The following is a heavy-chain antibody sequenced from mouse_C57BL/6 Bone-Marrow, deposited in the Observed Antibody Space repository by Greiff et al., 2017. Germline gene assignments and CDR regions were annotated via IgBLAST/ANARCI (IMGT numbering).Heavy chain of an antibody. D-gene: IGHD4-1*01. J-gene: IGHJ4*01. CDR1: GFTFSSYA. Sequence: EVTLVESGGGLVKPGGSLKLSCAASGFTFSSYAMSWVRQTPEKRLEWVATISDGGSYTYYPDNVKGRITISRANAKNNLYLQMSHLKSEDTAMYYCAREWGLTSYAIDYWGQGTSVTVSS. CDR2: ISDGGSYT. CDR3: AREWGLTSYAIDY. V-gene: IGHV5-4*01.